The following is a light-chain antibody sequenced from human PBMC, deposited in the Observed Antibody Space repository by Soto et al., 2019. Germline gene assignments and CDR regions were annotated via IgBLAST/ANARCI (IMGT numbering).Light chain of an antibody. CDR1: QSVSSY. J-gene: IGKJ3*01. CDR2: DAS. CDR3: QQRSNWPPLVT. Sequence: EIVLTQSPATLSLSPGERATLSCRASQSVSSYLAWYQQKPGQAPRLLIYDASNRATGIPARFSGSGSGTDFTLTISSLEPEDFAVYYCQQRSNWPPLVTFGPGTKSGYQT. V-gene: IGKV3-11*01.